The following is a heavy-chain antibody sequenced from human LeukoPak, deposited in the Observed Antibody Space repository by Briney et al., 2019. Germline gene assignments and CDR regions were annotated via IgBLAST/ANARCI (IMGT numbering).Heavy chain of an antibody. CDR3: AKDWERGYSSSWYYFDY. CDR2: ISSSSSTI. V-gene: IGHV3-48*01. J-gene: IGHJ4*02. Sequence: GGSLRLSCAASGFTFSSYSMNWVRQAPGKGLEWVSYISSSSSTIYYADSVKGRFTISRDNSKNTLYLQMNSLRAEDTAVYYCAKDWERGYSSSWYYFDYWGQGTLVTVSS. CDR1: GFTFSSYS. D-gene: IGHD6-13*01.